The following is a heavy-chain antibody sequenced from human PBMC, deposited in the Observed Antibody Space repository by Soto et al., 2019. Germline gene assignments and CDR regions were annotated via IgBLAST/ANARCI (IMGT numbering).Heavy chain of an antibody. CDR1: GFTFSTYD. V-gene: IGHV3-13*01. Sequence: QTGGSLRLSCAASGFTFSTYDMHWVRQATGKGLEWVSAIGTIGDTYYLDSVKGRFTISRENAKNSLYLQMTSLRAGDTAVYYCARGRSNQYESSPPPKFDPWGRGTLVTVSS. CDR2: IGTIGDT. J-gene: IGHJ5*02. D-gene: IGHD2-8*01. CDR3: ARGRSNQYESSPPPKFDP.